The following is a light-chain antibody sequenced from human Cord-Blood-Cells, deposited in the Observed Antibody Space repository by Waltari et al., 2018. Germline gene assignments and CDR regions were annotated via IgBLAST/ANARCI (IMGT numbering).Light chain of an antibody. J-gene: IGKJ3*01. Sequence: DIVLTQSPLSLPATPGEPASISCRASQSLLHSNGYNYLGWYLQKPGHSPQLLVYLGSNRASGVPDRFSGSGSGTDFTLKIRRVEAEDVGVYYCMEALQTPFTFGPWTKVDIK. CDR1: QSLLHSNGYNY. CDR2: LGS. CDR3: MEALQTPFT. V-gene: IGKV2-28*01.